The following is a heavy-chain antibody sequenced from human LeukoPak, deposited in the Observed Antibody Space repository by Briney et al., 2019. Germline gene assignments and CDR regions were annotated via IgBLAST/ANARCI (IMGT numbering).Heavy chain of an antibody. CDR2: IKSKTDDGTR. J-gene: IGHJ4*02. Sequence: GGSLRLSCAASEFTFSSYSMNWVRQAPGKGLEWVGRIKSKTDDGTRDFAAPVKGRFTISRDDSKNTLYLQMNSLRTEDTAVYYCTAGTGYTDFDYWGQGTLVTVSS. D-gene: IGHD6-13*01. CDR3: TAGTGYTDFDY. V-gene: IGHV3-15*01. CDR1: EFTFSSYS.